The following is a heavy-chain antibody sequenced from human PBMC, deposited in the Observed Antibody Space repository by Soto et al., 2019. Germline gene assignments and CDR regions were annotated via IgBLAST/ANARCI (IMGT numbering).Heavy chain of an antibody. D-gene: IGHD6-19*01. CDR1: GYTFSDFL. CDR2: INSDGSTT. Sequence: VQLVESGGGLVQPGGSLRLSCAASGYTFSDFLMHWVRQVPGKGLVWVSRINSDGSTTDYADSVKGRFTISRDNAKNTIYLQRNNLRAEHTAVYYCARDGWAVAENWGRGTLVTVSS. CDR3: ARDGWAVAEN. J-gene: IGHJ4*02. V-gene: IGHV3-74*01.